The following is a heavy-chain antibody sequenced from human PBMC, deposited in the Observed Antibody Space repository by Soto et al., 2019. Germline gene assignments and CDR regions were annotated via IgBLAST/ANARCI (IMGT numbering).Heavy chain of an antibody. CDR3: ARDSCSSTSCYTGYYYYGMDV. CDR2: INHSGST. D-gene: IGHD2-2*02. J-gene: IGHJ6*02. V-gene: IGHV4-34*01. Sequence: SATLSLTCAVYGGSFSGYYWSWIRQPPGKGLELIGEINHSGSTNYNPSLKSRVTISVDTSKNQFSLKLSSVTAADTAVYYCARDSCSSTSCYTGYYYYGMDVWGQGTTVTVSS. CDR1: GGSFSGYY.